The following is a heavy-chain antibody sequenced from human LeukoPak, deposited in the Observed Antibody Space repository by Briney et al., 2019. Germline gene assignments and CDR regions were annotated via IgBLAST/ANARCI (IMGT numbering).Heavy chain of an antibody. J-gene: IGHJ3*02. CDR3: VRGVSISSSWYNDI. D-gene: IGHD6-13*01. CDR2: ISRGGSTT. Sequence: GGSLRLSCAASGFTFSSYAMSWVRQAPGRGLEWVSYISRGGSTTYYADSVKGRFTISRDNAKNSLFLQMNSLRAEDTAVYYCVRGVSISSSWYNDIWGQGTMVTVSS. V-gene: IGHV3-48*04. CDR1: GFTFSSYA.